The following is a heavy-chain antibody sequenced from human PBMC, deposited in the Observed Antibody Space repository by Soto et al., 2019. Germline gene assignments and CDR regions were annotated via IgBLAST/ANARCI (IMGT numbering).Heavy chain of an antibody. D-gene: IGHD6-13*01. CDR1: GGTFSSYA. CDR2: IIPIFGTA. CDR3: ARSSDSSSWPNNWFDP. V-gene: IGHV1-69*13. Sequence: ASVKVSCKASGGTFSSYAISWVRQAPGQGLEWMGGIIPIFGTANYAQKFQGRVTITADESTSTAYMELSSLRSEDTAVYYCARSSDSSSWPNNWFDPWGQGTLVTVAS. J-gene: IGHJ5*02.